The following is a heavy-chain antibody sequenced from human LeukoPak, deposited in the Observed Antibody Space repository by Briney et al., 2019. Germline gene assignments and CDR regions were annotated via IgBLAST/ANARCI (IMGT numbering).Heavy chain of an antibody. CDR1: GGSISSGSYY. CDR3: ARLVGIRYFDWLLGFDY. Sequence: SETLSLTCTVSGGSISSGSYYWSWIRQPAGKGLEWIGRIYTSGSTNYNPSLKSRVTISVDTSKNQFSLKLSSVTAADTAVYYCARLVGIRYFDWLLGFDYWGQGTLVTVSS. CDR2: IYTSGST. D-gene: IGHD3-9*01. V-gene: IGHV4-61*02. J-gene: IGHJ4*02.